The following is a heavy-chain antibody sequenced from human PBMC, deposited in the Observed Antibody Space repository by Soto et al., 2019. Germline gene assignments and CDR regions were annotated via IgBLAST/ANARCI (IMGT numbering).Heavy chain of an antibody. CDR1: GDSVSSNSAA. Sequence: SHPLSLTFAISGDSVSSNSAAWTWIRKSPSGGLEWLGRTYFRSKWYHDYAVSVKSRITINPDTSKNQFSLQLNSATPEDTAVYYCARILSRGYDFWSGYYTGTFDYWGQGTLVTVSS. CDR2: TYFRSKWYH. D-gene: IGHD3-3*01. CDR3: ARILSRGYDFWSGYYTGTFDY. V-gene: IGHV6-1*01. J-gene: IGHJ4*02.